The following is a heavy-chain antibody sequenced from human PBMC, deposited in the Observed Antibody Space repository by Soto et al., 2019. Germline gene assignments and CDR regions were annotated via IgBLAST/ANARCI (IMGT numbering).Heavy chain of an antibody. V-gene: IGHV1-69*01. J-gene: IGHJ5*02. D-gene: IGHD1-26*01. CDR2: IIPIFGTA. CDR3: ARGRDSGSYPNWFDP. Sequence: QVQLVQSGAEVKKPGSSVKVSCKASGGTFSSYAISWVRQAPGQGLEWMGGIIPIFGTANYAQKFQGRVKITADESKSTAYMELSSLRSEDTAVYYCARGRDSGSYPNWFDPWGQGTLVTVSS. CDR1: GGTFSSYA.